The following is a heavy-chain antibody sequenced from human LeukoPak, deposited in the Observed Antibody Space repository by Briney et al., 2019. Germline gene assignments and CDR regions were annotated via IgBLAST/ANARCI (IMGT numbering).Heavy chain of an antibody. D-gene: IGHD6-19*01. J-gene: IGHJ4*02. Sequence: GGSLRLSCAASGFTFSNYWMSWVRQAPGKGLEWVANIKQDGSEKFYVDSVKGRFTISRDNAKKSLYLQMNSLRVEDTAVYYCARVQWSSGPGIFEYWGQGTLVTVSS. CDR2: IKQDGSEK. CDR1: GFTFSNYW. V-gene: IGHV3-7*01. CDR3: ARVQWSSGPGIFEY.